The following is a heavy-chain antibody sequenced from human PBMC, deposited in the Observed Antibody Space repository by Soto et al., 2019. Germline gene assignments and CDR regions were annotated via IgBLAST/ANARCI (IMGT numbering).Heavy chain of an antibody. CDR2: IHHSGST. CDR1: GLSISSDNW. CDR3: ARDQGSHPGD. V-gene: IGHV4-4*02. D-gene: IGHD6-13*01. Sequence: QVQLQESSPGLVRPSGTVSLTCAVSGLSISSDNWWRWVRQPPGKGLEWIGEIHHSGSTNYNPSLKSRVTMSVVPSKDLFSLTLNSVTAADTAFYYCARDQGSHPGDWGQGTLVSVSS. J-gene: IGHJ4*02.